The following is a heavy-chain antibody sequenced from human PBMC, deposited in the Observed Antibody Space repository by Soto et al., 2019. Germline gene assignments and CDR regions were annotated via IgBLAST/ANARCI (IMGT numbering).Heavy chain of an antibody. J-gene: IGHJ4*02. CDR2: ISYDGSNK. CDR3: ARVPSDFDTIYFDWLLLYYFDY. D-gene: IGHD3-9*01. V-gene: IGHV3-30*03. CDR1: GFTFSSYG. Sequence: GGSLRLSCAASGFTFSSYGMHWVRQAPGKGLEWVAVISYDGSNKYYADSVKGRFTISRDNSKNTLYLQMNSLRAEDTAVYYCARVPSDFDTIYFDWLLLYYFDYWGQGTLVTVSS.